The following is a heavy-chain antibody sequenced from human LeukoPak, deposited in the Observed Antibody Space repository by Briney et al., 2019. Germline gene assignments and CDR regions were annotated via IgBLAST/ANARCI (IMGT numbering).Heavy chain of an antibody. J-gene: IGHJ6*02. CDR1: GFTFSSYA. D-gene: IGHD6-19*01. CDR3: AKRIAVAGTGYYYGMDV. V-gene: IGHV3-23*01. CDR2: ISGSGGST. Sequence: GGSLRLSCAASGFTFSSYAMSWVRQAPGKGLEWVSAISGSGGSTYYADSVKGRFTISRDNSKNTLYLQTNSLRAEDTAVYYCAKRIAVAGTGYYYGMDVWGQGTTVTVSS.